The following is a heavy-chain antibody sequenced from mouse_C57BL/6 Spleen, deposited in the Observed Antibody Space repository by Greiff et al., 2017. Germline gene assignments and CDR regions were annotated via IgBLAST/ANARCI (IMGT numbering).Heavy chain of an antibody. Sequence: EVKVVESGGDLVKPGGSLKLSCAASGFTFSSYGMSWVRQTPDKRLEWVATISSGGSYTYYPDSVKGRFTISRDNAKNTLYLQMSSLKSEDTAMYYCARGDYDDGAFMDYWGQGTSVTVSS. CDR2: ISSGGSYT. CDR1: GFTFSSYG. D-gene: IGHD2-4*01. CDR3: ARGDYDDGAFMDY. V-gene: IGHV5-6*01. J-gene: IGHJ4*01.